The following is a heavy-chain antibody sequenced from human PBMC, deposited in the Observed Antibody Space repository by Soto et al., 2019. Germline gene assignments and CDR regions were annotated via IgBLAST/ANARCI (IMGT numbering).Heavy chain of an antibody. D-gene: IGHD3-16*01. CDR2: ITGGGTTV. V-gene: IGHV3-48*03. CDR3: ARDYRLYDGDGMAI. Sequence: GGSLRLPCSASGFTFSNYDMNWVRLAPGRGLEWLSFITGGGTTVYYADSVQGRFTISRDNSKNSLYLQMNSLRVEDTAVYYCARDYRLYDGDGMAIWGQGTTVTVSS. CDR1: GFTFSNYD. J-gene: IGHJ6*02.